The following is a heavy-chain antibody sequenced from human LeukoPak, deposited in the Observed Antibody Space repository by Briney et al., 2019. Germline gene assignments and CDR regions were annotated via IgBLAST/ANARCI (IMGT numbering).Heavy chain of an antibody. J-gene: IGHJ5*02. V-gene: IGHV1-46*01. D-gene: IGHD3-3*01. Sequence: ASVKVSCKASGYTFTSYYMHWVRQAPGQGLEWMGIINPSGGSTSYAQKFQGRVTMTRDTSTSTVYMELSSLRSEDTAVYYCAGGGYDFWSGPSPHNWFDPWGQGTLVTVSS. CDR2: INPSGGST. CDR1: GYTFTSYY. CDR3: AGGGYDFWSGPSPHNWFDP.